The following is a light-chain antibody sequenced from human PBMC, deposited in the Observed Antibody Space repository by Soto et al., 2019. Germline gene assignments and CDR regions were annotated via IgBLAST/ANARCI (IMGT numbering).Light chain of an antibody. Sequence: EIVMTQSPDTLYVSPGEGATLSCRASQSVRTKLAWYQQKAGQAPRLLIYGASTRATGIPDRFSGSGSGTEFTLTISSLQSEDFAVYYCQQYNNWPSWTFGQGTKVDIK. CDR2: GAS. J-gene: IGKJ1*01. CDR3: QQYNNWPSWT. V-gene: IGKV3-15*01. CDR1: QSVRTK.